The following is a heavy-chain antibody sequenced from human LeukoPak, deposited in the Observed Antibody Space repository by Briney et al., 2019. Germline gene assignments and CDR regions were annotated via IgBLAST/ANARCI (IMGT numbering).Heavy chain of an antibody. V-gene: IGHV4-61*01. CDR3: GVVPRPDAFDI. D-gene: IGHD3-3*01. J-gene: IGHJ3*02. CDR2: IYYSGST. Sequence: SETLSLTCTVSGGSISSGSYYWSWIRQPPGKGLEWIGYIYYSGSTNYNPSLKSRVTISVDTSKNQFSLKLSSVTAADTAVYYCGVVPRPDAFDIWGQGTMVTVSS. CDR1: GGSISSGSYY.